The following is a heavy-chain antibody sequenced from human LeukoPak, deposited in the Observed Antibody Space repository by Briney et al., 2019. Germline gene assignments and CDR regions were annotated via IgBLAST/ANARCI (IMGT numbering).Heavy chain of an antibody. CDR3: ARDSRYSYGRFDY. V-gene: IGHV4-59*01. J-gene: IGHJ4*02. CDR2: IYYSGST. D-gene: IGHD5-18*01. Sequence: SETLSLTCSVSDDSITMYYWSWIRQPPGKGLEWIGYIYYSGSTNYNPSLKSRVTISVDTSKNQFSLKLSSVTAADTAVYYCARDSRYSYGRFDYWGQGTLVTVSS. CDR1: DDSITMYY.